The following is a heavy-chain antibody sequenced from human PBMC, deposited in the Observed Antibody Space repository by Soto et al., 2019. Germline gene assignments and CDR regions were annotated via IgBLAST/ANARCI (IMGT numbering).Heavy chain of an antibody. CDR3: AKDLCSSSSCCYNYGMDV. CDR1: GFTFRNYA. V-gene: IGHV3-30*18. Sequence: QVELVESGGGVVQPGRSLRLSCAASGFTFRNYAMHWVRQAPGKGLEWVAVISYDGSNKYYADSVKGRFTISRDNSKNTLYLQMNSLRAEDTAVYYGAKDLCSSSSCCYNYGMDVWGQGTTVTVSS. CDR2: ISYDGSNK. J-gene: IGHJ6*02. D-gene: IGHD2-2*01.